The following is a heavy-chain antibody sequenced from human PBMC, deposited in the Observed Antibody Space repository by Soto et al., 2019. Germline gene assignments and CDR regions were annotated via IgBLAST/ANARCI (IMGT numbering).Heavy chain of an antibody. Sequence: EVQLVESGGGLIQPGGSLRLSCAASGFTVSSTYMSWVRQAPRKGLEWVSITYSGGSTHYADSVKGRFTISRDNSKNTLYLEMNSLRAEDTAVYYCARDRLTVGVREYYGMDVWGQGTMVTVSS. D-gene: IGHD2-8*01. CDR3: ARDRLTVGVREYYGMDV. J-gene: IGHJ6*02. CDR2: TYSGGST. V-gene: IGHV3-53*01. CDR1: GFTVSSTY.